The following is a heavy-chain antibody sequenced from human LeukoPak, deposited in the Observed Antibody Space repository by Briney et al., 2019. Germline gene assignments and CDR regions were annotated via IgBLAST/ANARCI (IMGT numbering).Heavy chain of an antibody. D-gene: IGHD1-26*01. CDR2: IIGGGSII. CDR3: ARDQGGTYSWDY. J-gene: IGHJ4*02. Sequence: PGGSLRLSCAVSGFTFSNYEMNWVRQAPGKGLEWVAYIIGGGSIIYYADSVKGRFTISRDNAKNSLYLQMNSLRVEDTAVYYCARDQGGTYSWDYWGQGTLVTVSS. V-gene: IGHV3-48*03. CDR1: GFTFSNYE.